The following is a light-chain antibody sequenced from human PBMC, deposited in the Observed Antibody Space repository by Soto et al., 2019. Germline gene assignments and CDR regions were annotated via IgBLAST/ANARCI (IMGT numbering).Light chain of an antibody. Sequence: DIQMTQSPSSLSASVGDRITITCQASQDISKYLIWYQQTPGKAPKFLIYEASILERGVPSRFSGSGSGTDFTLSINSLQPEDIATYYCQQYHSLPFTFGPGTKVDIK. J-gene: IGKJ3*01. CDR1: QDISKY. CDR3: QQYHSLPFT. V-gene: IGKV1-33*01. CDR2: EAS.